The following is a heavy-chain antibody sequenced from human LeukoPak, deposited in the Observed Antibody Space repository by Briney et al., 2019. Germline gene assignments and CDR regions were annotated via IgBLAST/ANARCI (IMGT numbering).Heavy chain of an antibody. Sequence: PGGSLRLSCAASGFTFSDYYMSWIRQAPGKGLEWVAVIWYDGSNKYYADSVKGRFTISRDNSKNTLYLQMNSLRAEDTAVYYCARDHSSSWSYFDYWGQGTLVTVSS. J-gene: IGHJ4*02. CDR1: GFTFSDYY. D-gene: IGHD6-13*01. CDR2: IWYDGSNK. CDR3: ARDHSSSWSYFDY. V-gene: IGHV3-33*08.